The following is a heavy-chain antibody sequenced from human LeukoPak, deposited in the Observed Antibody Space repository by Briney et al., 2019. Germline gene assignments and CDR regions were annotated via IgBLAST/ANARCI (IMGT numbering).Heavy chain of an antibody. CDR2: INPNSGGT. J-gene: IGHJ5*02. CDR3: ARGIKGRGVIIEANWFDP. D-gene: IGHD3-10*01. V-gene: IGHV1-2*02. Sequence: ASVKVSCKASGYTFTGYYMHWVRQAPGQGLEWMGWINPNSGGTNYAQKFQGRVTMTRDTSISTAYMELSRLRSDDTAVYYCARGIKGRGVIIEANWFDPWSQGTLVTVSS. CDR1: GYTFTGYY.